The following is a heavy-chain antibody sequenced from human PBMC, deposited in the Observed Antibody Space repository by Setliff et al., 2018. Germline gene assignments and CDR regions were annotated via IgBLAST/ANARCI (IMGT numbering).Heavy chain of an antibody. V-gene: IGHV1-2*06. Sequence: ASVKVSCKASGYTFTGYYMHWVRQAPGQGLEWMGRINPSSGATIYAQKFQGRVTMTSDTSISTVYMELSSLRSEDTAVYYCAKSGDYSNRGHFDCWGQGTLVTVSS. J-gene: IGHJ4*02. CDR2: INPSSGAT. D-gene: IGHD4-4*01. CDR1: GYTFTGYY. CDR3: AKSGDYSNRGHFDC.